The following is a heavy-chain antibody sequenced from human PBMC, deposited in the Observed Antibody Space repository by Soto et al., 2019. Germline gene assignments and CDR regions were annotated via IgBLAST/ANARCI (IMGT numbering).Heavy chain of an antibody. J-gene: IGHJ6*02. CDR2: MNPINGAT. CDR3: ARDLVGRGAYSSSWYRYYGMDV. V-gene: IGHV1-18*01. Sequence: GASVKVSCKASGYDFTAYDINWVRQASGQGLEWMGWMNPINGATGSAQKLQGRVTMTTDTSTSTAYMELRSLRSDDTAVYYCARDLVGRGAYSSSWYRYYGMDVWGQGTTVTVSS. CDR1: GYDFTAYD. D-gene: IGHD6-13*01.